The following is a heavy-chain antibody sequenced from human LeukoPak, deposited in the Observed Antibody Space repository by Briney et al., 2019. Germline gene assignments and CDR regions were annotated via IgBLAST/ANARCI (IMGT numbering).Heavy chain of an antibody. V-gene: IGHV4-61*02. CDR2: IYTSGST. CDR3: ARATFYYYYMDV. Sequence: PSETLSLTCTVSGGSISSSSYYWSWIRQPAGKGLEWIGRIYTSGSTNYNPSLKSRVTISVDTSKNQFSLKLSSVTAADTAVYYCARATFYYYYMDVWGKGTTVTVSS. CDR1: GGSISSSSYY. J-gene: IGHJ6*03.